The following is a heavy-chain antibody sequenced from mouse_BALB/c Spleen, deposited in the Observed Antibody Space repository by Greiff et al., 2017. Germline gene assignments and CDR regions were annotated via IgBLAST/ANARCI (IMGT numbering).Heavy chain of an antibody. V-gene: IGHV1S135*01. Sequence: EVQLQQSGPELVKPGASVKVSCKASGYAFTSYNMYWVKQSHGKSLEWIGYIDPYNGGTSYNQKFKGKATLTVDKSSSTAYIHLNSLTSEDSAVYYCARGQTGTPFAYWGQGTLVTVSA. D-gene: IGHD1-3*01. CDR1: GYAFTSYN. J-gene: IGHJ3*01. CDR2: IDPYNGGT. CDR3: ARGQTGTPFAY.